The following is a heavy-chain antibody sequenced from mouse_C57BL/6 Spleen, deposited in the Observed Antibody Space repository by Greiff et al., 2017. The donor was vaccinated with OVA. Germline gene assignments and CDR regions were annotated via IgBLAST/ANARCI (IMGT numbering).Heavy chain of an antibody. CDR3: ARSYYGSDY. Sequence: VQRVESGAELVKPGASVKLSCKASGYTFTSYWMHWVKQRPGQGLEWIGMIHPNSGSTNYNEKFKSKATLTVDKSSSTAYMQLSSLTSEDSAVYYCARSYYGSDYWGQGTTLTVSS. V-gene: IGHV1-64*01. CDR1: GYTFTSYW. CDR2: IHPNSGST. J-gene: IGHJ2*01. D-gene: IGHD1-1*01.